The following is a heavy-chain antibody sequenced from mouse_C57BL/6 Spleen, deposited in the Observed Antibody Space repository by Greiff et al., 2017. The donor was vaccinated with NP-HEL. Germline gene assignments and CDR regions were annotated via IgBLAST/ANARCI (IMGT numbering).Heavy chain of an antibody. Sequence: VQLQQSGPELVKPGASVKMSCKASGYSFTGYYMNWVKQSPEKSLEWIGEINPSTGGTTYNQKFKAKATLTVDKSSSTAYMQLKSLTSEDSAVYYCARWNDYYFDYWGQGTTLTVSS. D-gene: IGHD2-4*01. CDR2: INPSTGGT. CDR3: ARWNDYYFDY. CDR1: GYSFTGYY. V-gene: IGHV1-42*01. J-gene: IGHJ2*01.